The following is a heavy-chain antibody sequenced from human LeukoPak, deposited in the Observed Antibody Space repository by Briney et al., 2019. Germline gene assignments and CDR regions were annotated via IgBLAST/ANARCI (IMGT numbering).Heavy chain of an antibody. V-gene: IGHV4-4*09. J-gene: IGHJ2*01. CDR2: IYTGGST. Sequence: SETLSLTCAVYGGSFSGYYWSWIRQPPGKGLEWIGYIYTGGSTNYNPSLKSRVTILVDTSKNQFSLKLSSVTAADTAVYYCAGHVFWYFDLWGRGTLVTVSS. CDR3: AGHVFWYFDL. CDR1: GGSFSGYY.